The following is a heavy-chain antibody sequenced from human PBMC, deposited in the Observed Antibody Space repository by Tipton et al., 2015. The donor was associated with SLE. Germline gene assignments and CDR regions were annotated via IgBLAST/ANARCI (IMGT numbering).Heavy chain of an antibody. Sequence: SLRLSCAASGFTFSSYAMSWVRQAPGKGLEWVSVISGSGGSTYYADSVKGRFTISRDNSKNTLYLQMNSLRAEDTAVYYCAKGAQYYYDSSGYTAEYFQHWGQGTLVTVSS. CDR1: GFTFSSYA. V-gene: IGHV3-23*01. CDR3: AKGAQYYYDSSGYTAEYFQH. D-gene: IGHD3-22*01. CDR2: ISGSGGST. J-gene: IGHJ1*01.